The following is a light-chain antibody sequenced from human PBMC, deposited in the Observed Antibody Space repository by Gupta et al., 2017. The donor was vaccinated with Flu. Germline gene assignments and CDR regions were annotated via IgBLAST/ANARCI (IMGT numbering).Light chain of an antibody. J-gene: IGLJ3*02. V-gene: IGLV1-44*01. CDR2: INN. CDR1: TSNIGNNL. Sequence: QSALTQTPSVSGTPGQSVTMSCSGSTSNIGNNLVNWYHFLPRTAPKVVIYINNKRPSGVPDRFSGSKSGTSASLTISGLQSEDEGDYFCAAWDDNLNGPVFGGGTKATV. CDR3: AAWDDNLNGPV.